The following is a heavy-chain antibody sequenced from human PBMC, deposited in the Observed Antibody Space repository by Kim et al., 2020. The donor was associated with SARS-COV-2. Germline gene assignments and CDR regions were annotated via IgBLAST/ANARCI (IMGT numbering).Heavy chain of an antibody. Sequence: GGSLRLSCAASGFTVSSNYMSWVRQAPGKGLEWVSVIYSGGSTYYADSVKGRFTISRDNSKNTLYLQMNSLRAEDTAVYYCARSPRYSSSWYRAFDIWGQGTMVTVSS. V-gene: IGHV3-66*01. CDR2: IYSGGST. J-gene: IGHJ3*02. CDR3: ARSPRYSSSWYRAFDI. CDR1: GFTVSSNY. D-gene: IGHD6-13*01.